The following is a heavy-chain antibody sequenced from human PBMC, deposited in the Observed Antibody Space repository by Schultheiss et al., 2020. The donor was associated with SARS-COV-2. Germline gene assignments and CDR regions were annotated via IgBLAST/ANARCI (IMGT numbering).Heavy chain of an antibody. V-gene: IGHV4-39*07. CDR2: IYYSGST. Sequence: SETLSLTCTVSGGSISSYYWGWIRQPPGKGLEWIGSIYYSGSTYYNPSLKSRVTISVDTSKNQFSLKLSSVTAADTAVYYCARDTSIASYFDYWGQGTLVTVSS. D-gene: IGHD6-6*01. CDR1: GGSISSYY. CDR3: ARDTSIASYFDY. J-gene: IGHJ4*02.